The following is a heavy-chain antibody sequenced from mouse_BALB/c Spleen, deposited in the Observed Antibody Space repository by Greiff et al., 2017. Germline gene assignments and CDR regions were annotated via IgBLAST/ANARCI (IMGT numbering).Heavy chain of an antibody. CDR3: ARGSLYYFDY. Sequence: VQLQQSGAELVRPGTSVKVSCKASGYAFTNYLIEWVKQRPGQGLEWIGEINPSNGRTNYNEKFKSKATLTVDKSSSTAYMQLSSLTSEDSAVYYCARGSLYYFDYWGQGTTLTVSS. CDR2: INPSNGRT. J-gene: IGHJ2*01. V-gene: IGHV1-54*01. CDR1: GYAFTNYL. D-gene: IGHD3-1*01.